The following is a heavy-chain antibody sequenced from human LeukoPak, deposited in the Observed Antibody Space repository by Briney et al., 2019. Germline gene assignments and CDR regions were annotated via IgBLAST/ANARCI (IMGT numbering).Heavy chain of an antibody. J-gene: IGHJ4*02. CDR3: AKDRRGYCSSTSCSPFDY. Sequence: PGGSLRLSCAASGFTFSSYVMSWVRQAPGKGLEWVSAISGSGGSTYYADSVKGRFTISRDNSKNTLYLQMNSLRAEDTAVYYCAKDRRGYCSSTSCSPFDYWGQGTLVTVSS. CDR2: ISGSGGST. CDR1: GFTFSSYV. V-gene: IGHV3-23*01. D-gene: IGHD2-2*01.